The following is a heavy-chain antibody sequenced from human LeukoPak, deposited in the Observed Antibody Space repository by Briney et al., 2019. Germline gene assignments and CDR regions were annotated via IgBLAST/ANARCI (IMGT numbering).Heavy chain of an antibody. Sequence: GGSLRFSCAASGFTFSDQFLDWVRQAPGKGLEWVGRTRNKANSYITEYAASVKGRFTISRDDSKNSLYLQMSSLKTDDTAMYYCASIRGTFGYWGQGTLVTVSS. CDR3: ASIRGTFGY. D-gene: IGHD1-26*01. J-gene: IGHJ4*02. CDR2: TRNKANSYIT. V-gene: IGHV3-72*01. CDR1: GFTFSDQF.